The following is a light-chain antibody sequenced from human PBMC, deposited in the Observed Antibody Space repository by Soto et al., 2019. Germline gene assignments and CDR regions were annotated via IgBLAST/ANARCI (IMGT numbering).Light chain of an antibody. CDR3: QQYNNWPPWT. CDR2: GAS. V-gene: IGKV3-15*01. CDR1: QRVSSN. J-gene: IGKJ1*01. Sequence: EIVMTQSPATLSVSPGERATLSCRASQRVSSNLAWYQQKPGQAPRLLIYGASTRATGIPARFSGSGSGKEFTLTISSLQSEDFAVYYCQQYNNWPPWTFGQGNKVYIK.